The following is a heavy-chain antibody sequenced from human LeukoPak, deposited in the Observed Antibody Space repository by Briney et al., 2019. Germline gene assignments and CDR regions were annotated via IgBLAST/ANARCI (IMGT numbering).Heavy chain of an antibody. D-gene: IGHD4-17*01. V-gene: IGHV3-15*01. CDR1: GLSFGTAW. CDR3: ARDRASAVTTFFDY. J-gene: IGHJ4*02. Sequence: GGSLRLSCAASGLSFGTAWMGWVRQAPGKGLEWVGRIKSKSDDGTAVYTAPVKGRFTISRDDSKDTLYLQMNSLKTEDTAVYYCARDRASAVTTFFDYWGQGTLVTVSS. CDR2: IKSKSDDGTA.